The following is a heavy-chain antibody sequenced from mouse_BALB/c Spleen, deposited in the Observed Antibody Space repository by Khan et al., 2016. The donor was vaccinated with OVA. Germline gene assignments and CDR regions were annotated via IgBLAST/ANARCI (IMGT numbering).Heavy chain of an antibody. CDR1: GYSFTGYF. D-gene: IGHD1-1*01. CDR2: INPHIGET. J-gene: IGHJ2*01. CDR3: ARSYRSDFDY. Sequence: VQLQQSGPELVKPGASVKISCKASGYSFTGYFMNWVMQSHGKSLEWIGRINPHIGETFYNQKFKDKATLTVDESSSPAHMELRRLASEDSAVDYCARSYRSDFDYWGQGTTLTVSS. V-gene: IGHV1-20*02.